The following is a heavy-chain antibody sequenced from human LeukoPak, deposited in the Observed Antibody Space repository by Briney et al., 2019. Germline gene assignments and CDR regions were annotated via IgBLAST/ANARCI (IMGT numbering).Heavy chain of an antibody. CDR3: ARDRSSSWYGTPYYYYGMDV. J-gene: IGHJ6*02. CDR1: GYTFTGYY. Sequence: ASVKVSRKASGYTFTGYYMHWVRQAPGQGLEWMGWINPNSGGTNYAQKFQGGVTMTRDTSISTAYMELSRLRSDDTAVYYCARDRSSSWYGTPYYYYGMDVWGQGTTVTVSS. V-gene: IGHV1-2*02. CDR2: INPNSGGT. D-gene: IGHD6-13*01.